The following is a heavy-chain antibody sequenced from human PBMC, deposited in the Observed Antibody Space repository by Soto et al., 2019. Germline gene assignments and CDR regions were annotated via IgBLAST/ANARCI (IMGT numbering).Heavy chain of an antibody. J-gene: IGHJ4*02. CDR3: ATGVPGAASPIPGDY. CDR2: ISYDGSYK. CDR1: GLSLSNYG. V-gene: IGHV3-30*03. Sequence: QVQLVESGGGVEEPGRSLRLSCEGSGLSLSNYGIHWVRQAPGKGLEWVAVISYDGSYKYYADSVKGRFTISRDNSKNTVHLQLSSLRPEDTAVYFCATGVPGAASPIPGDYWGQGTLVTVSS. D-gene: IGHD6-13*01.